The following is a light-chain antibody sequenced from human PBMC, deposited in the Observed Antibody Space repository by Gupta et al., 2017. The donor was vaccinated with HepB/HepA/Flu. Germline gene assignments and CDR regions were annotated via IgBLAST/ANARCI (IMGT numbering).Light chain of an antibody. Sequence: QSALTQPAPVSGSPGQSITISCTGTSSDVGGYNYVSWYQQHPGKAPKLMIYAVTNRPSGVSDRFSGSKSGNTASLTISGLQTEDEADYYCNSYTTSSTPYVIFGGGTKLTVL. V-gene: IGLV2-14*03. CDR2: AVT. CDR1: SSDVGGYNY. CDR3: NSYTTSSTPYVI. J-gene: IGLJ2*01.